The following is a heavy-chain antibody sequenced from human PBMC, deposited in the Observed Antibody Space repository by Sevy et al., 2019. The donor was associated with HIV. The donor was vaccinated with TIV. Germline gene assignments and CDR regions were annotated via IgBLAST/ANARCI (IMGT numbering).Heavy chain of an antibody. CDR2: IKSKTDGGTT. D-gene: IGHD6-13*01. CDR1: GFTFSNAW. Sequence: GGSLRLSCAASGFTFSNAWMSWVRQAPGKGLEWVGRIKSKTDGGTTDYAAPVKGRFTISSDDSKNTLYLQMNSLKTEDTAVYYCTRKGIAAAVPPIGYYYYYGMDVWGQGTTVTVSS. V-gene: IGHV3-15*01. J-gene: IGHJ6*02. CDR3: TRKGIAAAVPPIGYYYYYGMDV.